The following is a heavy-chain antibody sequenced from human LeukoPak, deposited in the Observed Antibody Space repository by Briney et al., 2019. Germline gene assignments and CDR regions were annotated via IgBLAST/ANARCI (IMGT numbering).Heavy chain of an antibody. J-gene: IGHJ4*02. CDR3: AKGLSTSYYSDFDY. Sequence: PGGSLPLSCAASGFTFSSYAMNGVRQPRGKGLEGVSAIVGSGGSTYYADSVKGRFTISRDNSKNTLYLQMNSLRAEDTAVYYCAKGLSTSYYSDFDYWGQGTLVTVSS. V-gene: IGHV3-23*01. CDR2: IVGSGGST. CDR1: GFTFSSYA. D-gene: IGHD2-2*01.